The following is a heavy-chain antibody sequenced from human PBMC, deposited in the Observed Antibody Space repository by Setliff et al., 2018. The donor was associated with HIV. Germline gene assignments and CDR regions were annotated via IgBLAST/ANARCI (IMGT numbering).Heavy chain of an antibody. D-gene: IGHD3-10*02. CDR3: TTDLCSLYVKGPHAFDI. J-gene: IGHJ3*02. CDR1: GFTFSNAW. CDR2: IKSKTDGGTT. V-gene: IGHV3-15*01. Sequence: PGGSLRLSCAASGFTFSNAWMSWVRQAPGKGLEWVGRIKSKTDGGTTDYAAPVKGRFTISRDDSKNTLYLQMNSLKIEDTAVYYCTTDLCSLYVKGPHAFDIWGQGKMVTVS.